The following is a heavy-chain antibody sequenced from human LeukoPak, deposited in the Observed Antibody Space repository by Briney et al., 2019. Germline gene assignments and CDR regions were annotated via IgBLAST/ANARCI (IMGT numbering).Heavy chain of an antibody. Sequence: SETLSLTCTVSGDSIRTYYWSWIRQPAGKGLEWIGRIYTSGSTNYNPSLKSRVTMSVDTSKNQFSLKLSSVTAADTAVYYCARRAYYDSSGYYANDAFDIWGQGTMVTVSS. CDR3: ARRAYYDSSGYYANDAFDI. J-gene: IGHJ3*02. CDR1: GDSIRTYY. CDR2: IYTSGST. D-gene: IGHD3-22*01. V-gene: IGHV4-4*07.